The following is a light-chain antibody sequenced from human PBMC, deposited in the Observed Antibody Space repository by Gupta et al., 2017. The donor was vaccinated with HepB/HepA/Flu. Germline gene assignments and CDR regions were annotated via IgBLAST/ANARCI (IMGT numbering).Light chain of an antibody. CDR1: QSVLYNSNNKNY. CDR2: WAS. CDR3: QQYLDTPWT. V-gene: IGKV4-1*01. Sequence: DTVMTQSPDSLAVSLGERATINCKSSQSVLYNSNNKNYLAWYQQKPGQPPKLLIYWASTRESGVPDRFSGSGSGTDFTLSISSLQAEDVAVYYCQQYLDTPWTFGQGTKVEIK. J-gene: IGKJ1*01.